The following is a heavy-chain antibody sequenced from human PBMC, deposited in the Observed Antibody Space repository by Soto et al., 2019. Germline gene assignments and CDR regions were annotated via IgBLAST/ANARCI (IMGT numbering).Heavy chain of an antibody. J-gene: IGHJ5*02. Sequence: KGLEWVAVIWYDGSNKYYADSVKGRFTISRDNSKNTLYLQMNSLRAEDTAVYYCAREVPKCTNGVCPRGWFDPWGQGTLATVS. CDR2: IWYDGSNK. D-gene: IGHD2-8*01. CDR3: AREVPKCTNGVCPRGWFDP. V-gene: IGHV3-33*01.